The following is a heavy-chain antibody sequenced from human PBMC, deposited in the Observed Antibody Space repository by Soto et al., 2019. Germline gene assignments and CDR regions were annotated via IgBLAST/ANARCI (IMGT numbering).Heavy chain of an antibody. J-gene: IGHJ5*02. CDR1: GFTFSNYA. D-gene: IGHD3-22*01. Sequence: PVGSQRHSCAASGFTFSNYAVHWVRQAPEKGPEWVAAISYDGRNKYYADSVKGRFTIARDNSKNTLDLQMNSLRAEDTAVYYCAKRTYDISGLSLNCFDPLGQGTLVTVSS. V-gene: IGHV3-30*18. CDR3: AKRTYDISGLSLNCFDP. CDR2: ISYDGRNK.